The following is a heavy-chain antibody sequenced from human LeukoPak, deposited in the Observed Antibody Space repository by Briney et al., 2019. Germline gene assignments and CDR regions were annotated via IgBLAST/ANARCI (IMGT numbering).Heavy chain of an antibody. CDR3: ARDLRGSGSYCAY. J-gene: IGHJ4*02. V-gene: IGHV3-7*01. D-gene: IGHD3-10*01. CDR2: IKQYESEK. CDR1: GLTFSSYW. Sequence: GGSLRLSCAASGLTFSSYWMSWVRQAPGRGLEWVGSIKQYESEKYYVDTVKGRFTISRDNAKSSLYLQMNSLRAEDTAVYYCARDLRGSGSYCAYWGQGTLVTVSS.